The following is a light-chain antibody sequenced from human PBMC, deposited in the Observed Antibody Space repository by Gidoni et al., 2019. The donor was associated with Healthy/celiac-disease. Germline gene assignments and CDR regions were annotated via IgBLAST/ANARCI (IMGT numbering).Light chain of an antibody. Sequence: EIVMTQSPATLSVSPGERATLSCMASQSVSSNLAWYQQKPGQAPRLLIYGASTRATGITARFSGSWSGTEFTLTISSLLSEDFAVYYCQQYNNWPLLTFGGGTKVEIK. V-gene: IGKV3-15*01. CDR2: GAS. CDR1: QSVSSN. CDR3: QQYNNWPLLT. J-gene: IGKJ4*01.